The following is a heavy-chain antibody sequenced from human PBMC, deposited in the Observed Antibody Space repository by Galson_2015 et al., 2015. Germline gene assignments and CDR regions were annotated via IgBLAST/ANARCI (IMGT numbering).Heavy chain of an antibody. CDR1: GFTFSSYA. D-gene: IGHD6-13*01. V-gene: IGHV3-23*01. Sequence: SLRLSCAASGFTFSSYAMSWVRQAPGKGLEWVSGVSGGGGSTYYADSVKGRFTISRDNSKNTLYRQMNSLRAEDTALYYCAKVATKKGYSSSWDYWGQGTLVTVSS. J-gene: IGHJ4*02. CDR2: VSGGGGST. CDR3: AKVATKKGYSSSWDY.